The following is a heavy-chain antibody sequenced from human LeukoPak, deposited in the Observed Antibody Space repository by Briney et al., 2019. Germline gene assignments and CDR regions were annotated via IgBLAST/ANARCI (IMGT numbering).Heavy chain of an antibody. V-gene: IGHV3-21*01. Sequence: GGSLRLSCAASGFTFSSYNMNWVRQAPGKGLEWVASISSSSNYIYYVDSVKGRSTISRDNAKNSLYLQMNSLRAEDTAVYYCARGGSYFDYWGQGTLVTVSS. J-gene: IGHJ4*02. D-gene: IGHD1-26*01. CDR3: ARGGSYFDY. CDR2: ISSSSNYI. CDR1: GFTFSSYN.